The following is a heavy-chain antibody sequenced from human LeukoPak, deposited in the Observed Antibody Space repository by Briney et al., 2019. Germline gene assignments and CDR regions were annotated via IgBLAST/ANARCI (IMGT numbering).Heavy chain of an antibody. CDR2: FDPEDGET. V-gene: IGHV1-24*01. Sequence: ASVKVSCKVSGYTLTELSMHWVRQAPGKGLEWMGGFDPEDGETIYAQKFQGRVTMTEDTSTDTAYMELSSLRSEDTAVYYCATGYYYGSGNYYLDYWGQGTLVTVSS. D-gene: IGHD3-10*01. CDR3: ATGYYYGSGNYYLDY. CDR1: GYTLTELS. J-gene: IGHJ4*02.